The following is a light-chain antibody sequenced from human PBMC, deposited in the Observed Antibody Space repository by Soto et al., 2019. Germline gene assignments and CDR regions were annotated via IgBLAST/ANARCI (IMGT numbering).Light chain of an antibody. CDR2: GAS. V-gene: IGKV3-20*01. CDR1: QSVSSSY. Sequence: EIVLTQSPGTLSLSPGERATLSCRASQSVSSSYLAWYQQKPGQAPRLLIYGASSRPTGVPDRFSGSGSGTDFTLTISSLVPEDFAVYYCQQYRSTRQRTFGQWTKVEIK. CDR3: QQYRSTRQRT. J-gene: IGKJ1*01.